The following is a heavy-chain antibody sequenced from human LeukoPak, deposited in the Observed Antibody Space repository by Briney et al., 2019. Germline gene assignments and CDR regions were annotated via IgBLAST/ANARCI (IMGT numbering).Heavy chain of an antibody. D-gene: IGHD6-19*01. J-gene: IGHJ5*02. Sequence: PSETLSLTCAVYGGSFSGYYWSWIRQHPGKGLEWIGYIYYSGSTYYNPSLKSRVTISVDTSKNQFSLKLSSVTAADTAVYYCARTKLAAVAGTYRAPNWFDPWGQGTLVTVSS. V-gene: IGHV4-34*01. CDR2: IYYSGST. CDR3: ARTKLAAVAGTYRAPNWFDP. CDR1: GGSFSGYY.